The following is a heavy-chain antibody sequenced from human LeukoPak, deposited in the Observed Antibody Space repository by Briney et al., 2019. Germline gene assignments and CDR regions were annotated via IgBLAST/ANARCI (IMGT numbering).Heavy chain of an antibody. V-gene: IGHV4-59*01. CDR2: IYYTGT. J-gene: IGHJ4*02. Sequence: SETLSLTCTVSGGSISYYYWNWIRQSPGKGLEWIGYIYYTGTSYNPSLKSRVTISADTSKNQFSLKLISVTAADTAVYYCASRKLGNDYWGQGTLVTVSS. D-gene: IGHD7-27*01. CDR1: GGSISYYY. CDR3: ASRKLGNDY.